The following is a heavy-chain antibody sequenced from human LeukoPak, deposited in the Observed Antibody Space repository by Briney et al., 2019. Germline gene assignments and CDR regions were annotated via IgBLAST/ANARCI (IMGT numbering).Heavy chain of an antibody. CDR3: TRERVGPTTT. V-gene: IGHV1-2*02. CDR1: GYTFTGYY. Sequence: ASVKVSCKASGYTFTGYYMHWVRQAPGQGLEWMGWINPDSGGTNNAQKFQGRVTMTRDTSISTAYMELSRLTSDDTAVYYCTRERVGPTTTWGQGTLVTVSS. CDR2: INPDSGGT. J-gene: IGHJ4*02. D-gene: IGHD1-26*01.